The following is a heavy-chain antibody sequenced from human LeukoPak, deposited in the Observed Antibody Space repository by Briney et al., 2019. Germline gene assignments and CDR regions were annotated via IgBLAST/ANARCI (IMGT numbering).Heavy chain of an antibody. CDR1: GFTFDDYA. D-gene: IGHD2-2*01. J-gene: IGHJ6*03. Sequence: GGSLRLSCAASGFTFDDYAMHWVRQAPGKGLEWVSGISWNSGSIGYADSVKGRFTISRDNAKNSLYLQMNSLRAEDTAVYYCARDGNIVVVPTDSYYYYYYMDVWGKGTTVTVSS. V-gene: IGHV3-9*01. CDR3: ARDGNIVVVPTDSYYYYYYMDV. CDR2: ISWNSGSI.